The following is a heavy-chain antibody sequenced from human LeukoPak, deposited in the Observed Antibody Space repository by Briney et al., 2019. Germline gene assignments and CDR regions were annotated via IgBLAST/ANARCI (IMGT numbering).Heavy chain of an antibody. CDR3: ARSGQQLDYYYYMDV. Sequence: SETLSLTCTVSGGSISSYYWSWIRQPPGKGLEWIGYIYYSGSTNYNPSLKSRVTISVDTSKNQFSLKLSSVTAADTAVYYCARSGQQLDYYYYMDVWGKGTTVTISS. J-gene: IGHJ6*03. D-gene: IGHD6-13*01. CDR2: IYYSGST. CDR1: GGSISSYY. V-gene: IGHV4-59*01.